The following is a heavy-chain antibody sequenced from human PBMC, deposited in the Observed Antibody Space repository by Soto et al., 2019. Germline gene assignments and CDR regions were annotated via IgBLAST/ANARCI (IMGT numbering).Heavy chain of an antibody. CDR2: VYYTGNT. J-gene: IGHJ4*02. D-gene: IGHD3-16*02. CDR1: GGSISDYF. Sequence: NPSETLSLTCTVSGGSISDYFWSWIRQPPGKGLEWIGYVYYTGNTNSIPSLKSRVTISVDTSKNQFSLKLRSVTAADTAVYYCARGVGNYPWSFNSWGQGTLVT. V-gene: IGHV4-59*01. CDR3: ARGVGNYPWSFNS.